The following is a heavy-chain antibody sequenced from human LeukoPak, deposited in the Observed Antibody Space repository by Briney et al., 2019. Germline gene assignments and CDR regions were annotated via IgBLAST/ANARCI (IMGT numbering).Heavy chain of an antibody. V-gene: IGHV1-8*01. CDR3: ARGRELRYFDWLYYYGMDV. CDR2: MNPNSGNT. Sequence: ASEKVSCKASGYTFTSYDINWVRQATGQGLEWMGWMNPNSGNTGYAQKFQGRVTMTRNTSISTAYMELSSLRSEDTAVYYCARGRELRYFDWLYYYGMDVWGQGTTVTVSS. CDR1: GYTFTSYD. J-gene: IGHJ6*02. D-gene: IGHD3-9*01.